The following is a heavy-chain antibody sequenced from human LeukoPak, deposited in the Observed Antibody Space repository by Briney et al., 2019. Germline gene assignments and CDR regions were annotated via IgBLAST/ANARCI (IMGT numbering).Heavy chain of an antibody. D-gene: IGHD6-13*01. CDR2: IRWNRGSI. CDR1: GFTFDGYA. J-gene: IGHJ4*02. CDR3: AKDDSTSRLTIFVY. V-gene: IGHV3-9*01. Sequence: GGYLRLSCAASGFTFDGYAMRWVRQAPGKGLEWVSGIRWNRGSIGYADSVKGRFTISRDKAKNSLYLQMNSLRAEDTALYYCAKDDSTSRLTIFVYWGQGTLVTVSS.